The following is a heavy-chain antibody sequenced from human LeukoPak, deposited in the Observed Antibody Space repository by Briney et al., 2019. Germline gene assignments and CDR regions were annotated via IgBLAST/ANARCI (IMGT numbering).Heavy chain of an antibody. J-gene: IGHJ3*02. Sequence: SETLSLTCTVSRGSISSGGYYWSWIRQHPGKGLEWIGYIYYSGSTYYNPSLKSRVTISVDTSKNQFSLKLSSVTAADTAVYYCARDRSYYDSSGSDAFDIWGQGTMVTVSS. CDR3: ARDRSYYDSSGSDAFDI. D-gene: IGHD3-22*01. CDR2: IYYSGST. CDR1: RGSISSGGYY. V-gene: IGHV4-31*03.